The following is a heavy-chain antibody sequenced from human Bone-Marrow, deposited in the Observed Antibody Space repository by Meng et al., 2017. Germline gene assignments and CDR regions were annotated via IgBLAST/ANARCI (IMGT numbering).Heavy chain of an antibody. V-gene: IGHV1-2*06. CDR3: VRDEDISAAGKLFGDY. CDR1: GSPFTAYW. D-gene: IGHD6-13*01. J-gene: IGHJ4*02. Sequence: AQLVQSCAEVQHPGASVKVSFNPSGSPFTAYWLHWVRQAPGQGLEWMGRIDPGTGGTQYAQNFQGRVTMTRDTSISTTYMELSRLRSDDTAVYYCVRDEDISAAGKLFGDYWGQGTLVTVSS. CDR2: IDPGTGGT.